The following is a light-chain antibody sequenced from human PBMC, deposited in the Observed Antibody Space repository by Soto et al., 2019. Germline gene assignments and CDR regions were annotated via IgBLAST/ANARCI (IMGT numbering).Light chain of an antibody. CDR1: QSVSSN. V-gene: IGKV3-15*01. Sequence: EIVSTQSPATLSVSPGERPTVSCRASQSVSSNLAWYQQKPGQAPRLLIYGASTRATGIPARFSGSGSGTEFTLTISSLQSEDCAVYYGHQYGSSPSWTFGQGTKVDIK. CDR3: HQYGSSPSWT. CDR2: GAS. J-gene: IGKJ1*01.